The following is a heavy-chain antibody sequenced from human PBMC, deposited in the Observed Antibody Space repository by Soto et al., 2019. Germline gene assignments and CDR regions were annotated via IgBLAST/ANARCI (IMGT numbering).Heavy chain of an antibody. Sequence: GGSLRLSCAASGFTFSPHATHWVRQGPGKGLEWVAVISYEGSNKYYADSVKGRFTISRDNSKNTLYLQMNSLRAEDTAVYYCARERNTGYDYSYYYGMDVWGQGTTVTVSS. D-gene: IGHD5-18*01. V-gene: IGHV3-30-3*01. CDR3: ARERNTGYDYSYYYGMDV. J-gene: IGHJ6*02. CDR2: ISYEGSNK. CDR1: GFTFSPHA.